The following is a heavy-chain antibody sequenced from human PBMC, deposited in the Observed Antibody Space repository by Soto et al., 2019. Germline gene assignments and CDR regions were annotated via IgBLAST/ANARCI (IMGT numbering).Heavy chain of an antibody. J-gene: IGHJ4*02. CDR3: ARGFSIAVAVAFDY. CDR1: GGSFSGYY. D-gene: IGHD6-19*01. Sequence: SETLSLTCAVYGGSFSGYYWSWIRQPPGKGLEWIGEINHSGSTNYNPSLKSRVTISVDTSKNQFSLKLSSVTAADTAVYYCARGFSIAVAVAFDYWGQGTLVTVSS. CDR2: INHSGST. V-gene: IGHV4-34*01.